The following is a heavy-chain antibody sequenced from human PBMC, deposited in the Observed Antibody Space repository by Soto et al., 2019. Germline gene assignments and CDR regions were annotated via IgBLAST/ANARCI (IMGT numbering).Heavy chain of an antibody. CDR1: GFTFDDYT. D-gene: IGHD6-6*01. V-gene: IGHV3-43*01. CDR3: AKDKQSAARLSGAFDI. J-gene: IGHJ3*02. Sequence: GGSLRLSCAASGFTFDDYTMHWVRQAPGKGLEWVSLISWDGGSTYYADSVKGRFTISRDNSKNSLYLQMNSLRTEDTALYYCAKDKQSAARLSGAFDIWGQGTMVTVSS. CDR2: ISWDGGST.